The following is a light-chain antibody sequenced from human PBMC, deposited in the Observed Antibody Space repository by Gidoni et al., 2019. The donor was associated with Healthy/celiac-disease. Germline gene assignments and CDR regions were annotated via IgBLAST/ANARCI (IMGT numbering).Light chain of an antibody. V-gene: IGLV2-11*01. CDR3: CSYAGSYTVV. Sequence: QSALTQPRSVSGSPVQSVTISCTGTSSDVGGYNYVSWYQPHPGKAPNLMIYDVSKRPAGVPDRFSGSKSGNTASLTISGLQAEDEADYYCCSYAGSYTVVFGGGTKLTVL. CDR1: SSDVGGYNY. CDR2: DVS. J-gene: IGLJ2*01.